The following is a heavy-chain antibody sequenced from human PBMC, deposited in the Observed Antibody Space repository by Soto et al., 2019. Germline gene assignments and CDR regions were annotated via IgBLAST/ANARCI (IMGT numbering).Heavy chain of an antibody. D-gene: IGHD3-22*01. CDR1: GYSFAGYW. Sequence: GESLKISCKGSGYSFAGYWITWVRQKPGKGLEWMGRIDPGDSQTYYSPSFRGRVTISATKSITTVFLQWSSLRASDTAMYYCARQIYDSDTGPNFQYYFDSWGQGTPVTVSS. CDR3: ARQIYDSDTGPNFQYYFDS. J-gene: IGHJ4*02. V-gene: IGHV5-10-1*01. CDR2: IDPGDSQT.